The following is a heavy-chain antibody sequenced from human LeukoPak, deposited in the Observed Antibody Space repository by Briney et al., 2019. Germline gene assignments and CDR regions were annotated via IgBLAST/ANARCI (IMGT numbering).Heavy chain of an antibody. J-gene: IGHJ4*02. CDR2: IIPILGIA. CDR3: ARGGANYPLTYFDY. V-gene: IGHV1-69*02. Sequence: SVKVSCKASGYTFTGYYMHWVRQAPGQGLEWMGRIIPILGIANYAQKFQGRVTITADKSTSTAYMELSSLRSEDTAVYYCARGGANYPLTYFDYWGQGTLVTVSS. CDR1: GYTFTGYY. D-gene: IGHD4/OR15-4a*01.